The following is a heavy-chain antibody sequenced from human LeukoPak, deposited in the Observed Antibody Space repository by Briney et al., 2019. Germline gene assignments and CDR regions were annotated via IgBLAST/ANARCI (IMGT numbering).Heavy chain of an antibody. Sequence: ASVKVSCKASGYTFTGYYMHWVRQAPGQGLEWMGWINPNSGGTNYAQKFQGRVTMTRDTSISTAYMELSRLRSDDTAVYYCARDLLLLWFGTFDPWGQGTLVTVSS. D-gene: IGHD3-10*01. J-gene: IGHJ5*02. CDR1: GYTFTGYY. V-gene: IGHV1-2*02. CDR3: ARDLLLLWFGTFDP. CDR2: INPNSGGT.